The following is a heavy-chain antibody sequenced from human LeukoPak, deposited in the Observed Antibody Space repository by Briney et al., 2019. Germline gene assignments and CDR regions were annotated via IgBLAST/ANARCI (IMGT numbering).Heavy chain of an antibody. V-gene: IGHV3-23*01. CDR3: SKTPHSTTWSYFDY. D-gene: IGHD2-2*01. CDR2: LSGSGSST. Sequence: GGSLRLSCAASGFIFSNYAMSWVRQAPGKGLEWVSVLSGSGSSTYYADSVKGRFTISRDNSKNTLYLQMNSLRAEDTAVYYCSKTPHSTTWSYFDYWGQGILVTVSS. J-gene: IGHJ4*02. CDR1: GFIFSNYA.